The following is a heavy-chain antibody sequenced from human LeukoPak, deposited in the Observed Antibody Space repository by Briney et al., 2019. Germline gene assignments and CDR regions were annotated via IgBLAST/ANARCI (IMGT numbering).Heavy chain of an antibody. CDR3: ARGPLATVVTHNWFDP. Sequence: SETLSLTCTVSGGSISSSPYSWGWIRQPPGKGLEWIGTISYSGSTYYNPSLKSRVTISVDTSKNQFSLRLSSVTAADTAVYYCARGPLATVVTHNWFDPWGQGTLVTVSS. CDR2: ISYSGST. J-gene: IGHJ5*02. D-gene: IGHD4-23*01. V-gene: IGHV4-39*01. CDR1: GGSISSSPYS.